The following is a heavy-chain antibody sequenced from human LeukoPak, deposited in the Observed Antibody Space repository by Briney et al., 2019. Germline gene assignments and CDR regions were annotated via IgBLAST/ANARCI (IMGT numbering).Heavy chain of an antibody. CDR3: AKDRSISKDSSGYNSFDY. D-gene: IGHD3-22*01. Sequence: GGSLRLSCAASGFTFSSYAMSWVRQAPGKGLEWVSAISGSGGGTYYADSVKGRFTISRDNSKNTLYLQMNSLRAEDTAVYYCAKDRSISKDSSGYNSFDYWGQGTLVTVSS. V-gene: IGHV3-23*01. CDR1: GFTFSSYA. J-gene: IGHJ4*02. CDR2: ISGSGGGT.